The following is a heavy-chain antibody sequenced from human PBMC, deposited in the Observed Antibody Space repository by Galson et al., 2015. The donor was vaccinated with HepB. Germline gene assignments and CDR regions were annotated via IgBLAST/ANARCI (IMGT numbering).Heavy chain of an antibody. Sequence: SLRLSCAASGFTFSSYGMHWVRQAPGKGLEWVAFIRYDGNNKYYADSVKGRFTISRDNSKKTLYLQMNSLRTGDTALYYCARDRVEQWLENHFDYWGQGTLVTVSS. CDR2: IRYDGNNK. J-gene: IGHJ4*02. CDR1: GFTFSSYG. CDR3: ARDRVEQWLENHFDY. V-gene: IGHV3-30*02. D-gene: IGHD6-19*01.